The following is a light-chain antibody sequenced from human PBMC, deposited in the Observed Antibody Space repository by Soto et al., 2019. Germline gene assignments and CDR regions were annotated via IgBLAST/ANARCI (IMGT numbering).Light chain of an antibody. J-gene: IGKJ4*01. V-gene: IGKV3-11*01. CDR1: QSFRGL. Sequence: EVVLTQSPVTLSLSPGERATLSCRASQSFRGLLAWYQQKPGQAPRLLIYDAYNRATGIPDRFSGSGSGTDFTLTISRLEPEDFAVYYCRQYGGSLGFAVGGGTKVEIK. CDR3: RQYGGSLGFA. CDR2: DAY.